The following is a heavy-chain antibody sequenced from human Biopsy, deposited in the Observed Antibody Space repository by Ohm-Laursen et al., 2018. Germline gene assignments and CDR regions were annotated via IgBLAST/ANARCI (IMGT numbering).Heavy chain of an antibody. CDR1: GVTFTVHS. CDR2: IDPGNAGT. J-gene: IGHJ6*02. Sequence: SVSASRLSSGVTFTVHSFPRVPHGPGQGLEWMWLIDPGNAGTIHAQKFQGRATVTRDTSISTAYVEVTSLRSDDTAVYYCVRSRGGGATWGMDVWGQGTKVTVSS. CDR3: VRSRGGGATWGMDV. D-gene: IGHD3-16*01. V-gene: IGHV1-2*02.